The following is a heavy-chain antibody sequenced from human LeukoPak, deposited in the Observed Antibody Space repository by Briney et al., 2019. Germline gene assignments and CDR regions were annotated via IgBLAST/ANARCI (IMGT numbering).Heavy chain of an antibody. CDR1: GGSISSRNYY. J-gene: IGHJ4*02. CDR3: ARRSKTYTGTYQMPFDY. V-gene: IGHV4-39*02. Sequence: SETLSLTCSVSGGSISSRNYYWGWIRQPPGKGLGWIASIDYAGNTYYNPSLKSRVTISVETSKNHFSLKLKSVTAADTTVYYCARRSKTYTGTYQMPFDYWGQGTLVAVSS. CDR2: IDYAGNT. D-gene: IGHD1-26*01.